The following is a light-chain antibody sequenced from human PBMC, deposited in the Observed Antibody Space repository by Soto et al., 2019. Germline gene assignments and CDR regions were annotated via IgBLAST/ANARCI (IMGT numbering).Light chain of an antibody. CDR3: AAWDASLSGPV. J-gene: IGLJ3*02. Sequence: QSVLTQPPSVSGAPGQRVTISCTGSSSNIGAGYDVHWYQQLPGTAPKLLIYGNSNRPSGVPDRFSGSKSGTSASLAISGLRSEDEADYYCAAWDASLSGPVFGGGTKVTVL. CDR2: GNS. V-gene: IGLV1-40*01. CDR1: SSNIGAGYD.